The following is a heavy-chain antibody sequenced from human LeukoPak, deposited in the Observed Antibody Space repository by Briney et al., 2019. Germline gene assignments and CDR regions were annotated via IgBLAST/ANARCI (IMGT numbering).Heavy chain of an antibody. V-gene: IGHV3-23*01. J-gene: IGHJ3*02. CDR3: AKALRGYGAFDI. D-gene: IGHD5-18*01. CDR2: ISGSGGST. Sequence: GRSLRLSCAASGFTFSSYAMSWVRQAPGKGLEWVSAISGSGGSTYYADSVKGRFTISRDNSKNTLYLQMNSLRAEDTAVYYCAKALRGYGAFDIWGQGTMVTVSS. CDR1: GFTFSSYA.